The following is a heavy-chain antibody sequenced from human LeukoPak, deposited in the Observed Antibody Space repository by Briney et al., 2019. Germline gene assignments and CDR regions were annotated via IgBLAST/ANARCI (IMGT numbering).Heavy chain of an antibody. D-gene: IGHD1/OR15-1a*01. J-gene: IGHJ4*02. CDR3: TKDEGWEHHY. Sequence: GGSLRLSCAASGITIRSSGMSWVRQAPGKGLEWVSGISASDGNTYYADSVQGRFTISRDSSENTLYLQMNSLRAGDSAIYYCTKDEGWEHHYWGQGTLVTVSS. CDR2: ISASDGNT. CDR1: GITIRSSG. V-gene: IGHV3-23*01.